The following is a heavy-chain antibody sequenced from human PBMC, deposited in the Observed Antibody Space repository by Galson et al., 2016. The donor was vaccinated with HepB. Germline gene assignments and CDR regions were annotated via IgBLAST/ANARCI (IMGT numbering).Heavy chain of an antibody. D-gene: IGHD3-22*01. J-gene: IGHJ4*02. CDR2: INTNGRII. CDR3: VKDQMDYYHSNGDDFDF. Sequence: SLRLSCAASGFTFSMYWMHWVRQAPGKGLVWVSRINTNGRIITYADSVKGRFTISRDNAKNTLYLQMNSLRAEDSALYYCVKDQMDYYHSNGDDFDFWGQGTQVTVSS. V-gene: IGHV3-74*01. CDR1: GFTFSMYW.